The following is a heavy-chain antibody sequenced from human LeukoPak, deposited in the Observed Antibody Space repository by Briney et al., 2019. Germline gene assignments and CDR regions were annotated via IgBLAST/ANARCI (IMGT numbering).Heavy chain of an antibody. CDR2: IRSKANSYAT. CDR1: GFTFSGSA. J-gene: IGHJ4*02. D-gene: IGHD5-24*01. CDR3: TGRQMRDDDPSVY. V-gene: IGHV3-73*01. Sequence: PGGSLRLSCAASGFTFSGSAMHWVRQASGRGLEWVGRIRSKANSYATAYAASVKGRFTISRDDSKNTAYLQMNSLKTEDTAVYYCTGRQMRDDDPSVYWGQGTLVTVSS.